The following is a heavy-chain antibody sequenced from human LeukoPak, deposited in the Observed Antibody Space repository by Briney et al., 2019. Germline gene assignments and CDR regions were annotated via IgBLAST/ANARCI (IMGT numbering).Heavy chain of an antibody. V-gene: IGHV1-69*04. Sequence: ASVKVSCKASGGTFSSYAISWVRQAPGQGLEWMGRIIPILGIANYAQKFQGRVTITADESTSTAYMELSSLRSEDTAVYYCARDRVLRYFDWFDDAFDIWGQGTMVTVSS. CDR1: GGTFSSYA. CDR3: ARDRVLRYFDWFDDAFDI. CDR2: IIPILGIA. D-gene: IGHD3-9*01. J-gene: IGHJ3*02.